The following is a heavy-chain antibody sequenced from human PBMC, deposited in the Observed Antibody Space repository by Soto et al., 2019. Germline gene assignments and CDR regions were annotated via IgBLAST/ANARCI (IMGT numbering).Heavy chain of an antibody. J-gene: IGHJ4*02. CDR3: ARHPVWGSSSGGYFDY. CDR1: GGSISSSSYY. V-gene: IGHV4-39*01. Sequence: TSETLSLTCTVSGGSISSSSYYWGWIRQPPGKGLEWIGSLYYSGSTYYNPSLKSRVTISADTSKNQFSLKLSSVTAADTAVYYCARHPVWGSSSGGYFDYWGQGTLVTVSS. CDR2: LYYSGST. D-gene: IGHD6-6*01.